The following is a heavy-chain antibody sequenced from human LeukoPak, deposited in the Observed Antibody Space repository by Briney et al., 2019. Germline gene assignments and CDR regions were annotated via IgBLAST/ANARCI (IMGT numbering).Heavy chain of an antibody. CDR2: ISYDGSNK. Sequence: PGGSVRLSCAASGFTFSSYGMHWVRQAPGKGLEWVAVISYDGSNKYYADSVKGRFTISRDNSKNTLYLQMNSLRAEDTAVYYCAKEMDPYGSGSYYPYFAFDYWGQGTLVTVSS. CDR1: GFTFSSYG. J-gene: IGHJ4*02. D-gene: IGHD3-10*01. CDR3: AKEMDPYGSGSYYPYFAFDY. V-gene: IGHV3-30*18.